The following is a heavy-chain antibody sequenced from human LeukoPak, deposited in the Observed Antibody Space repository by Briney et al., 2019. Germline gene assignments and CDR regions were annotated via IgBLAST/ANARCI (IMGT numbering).Heavy chain of an antibody. V-gene: IGHV4-59*01. CDR1: GGTISGYY. D-gene: IGHD2-15*01. Sequence: PSETLSLTCTVSGGTISGYYWSWIRQPPGKGLEWIGYIYYTGSTNYNPSLKSRVTISVDTSKNQFSLKLSSVTAADTAVYYCAKDQEYCSGGRCYFRFDYWGQGILVTVSS. CDR2: IYYTGST. J-gene: IGHJ4*02. CDR3: AKDQEYCSGGRCYFRFDY.